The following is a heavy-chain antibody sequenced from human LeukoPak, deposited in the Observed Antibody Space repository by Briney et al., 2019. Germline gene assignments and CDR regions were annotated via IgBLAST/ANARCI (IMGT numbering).Heavy chain of an antibody. J-gene: IGHJ4*02. CDR1: GGSFSGYY. D-gene: IGHD3-22*01. Sequence: SETLSVTCAVYGGSFSGYYWSWIRQPPGKGLEWIGEINHSGSTNYNPSLKSRVTISVDTSKNQFSLKLSSVTAADTAVYYCARGPVNWDDSSGYYWGQGTLVTVSS. CDR2: INHSGST. V-gene: IGHV4-34*01. CDR3: ARGPVNWDDSSGYY.